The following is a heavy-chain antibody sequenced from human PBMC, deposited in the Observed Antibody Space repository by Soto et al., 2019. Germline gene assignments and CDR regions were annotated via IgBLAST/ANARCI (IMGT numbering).Heavy chain of an antibody. Sequence: GASVKVSCKASGYTFTSYGISWVRQAPGQGLEWMGWISAYNGNTNYAQKLQGRVTMTTDTSTSTAYMELRSLRSDDTAVYYCARDLGSITMIVVVTDDAFDIWGQGTMVTVSS. CDR3: ARDLGSITMIVVVTDDAFDI. J-gene: IGHJ3*02. V-gene: IGHV1-18*01. D-gene: IGHD3-22*01. CDR1: GYTFTSYG. CDR2: ISAYNGNT.